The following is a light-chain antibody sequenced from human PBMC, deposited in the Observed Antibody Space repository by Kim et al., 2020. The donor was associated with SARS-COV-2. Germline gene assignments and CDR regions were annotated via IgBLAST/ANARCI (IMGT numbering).Light chain of an antibody. CDR3: SSGTSSSTNWV. J-gene: IGLJ3*02. V-gene: IGLV2-14*03. CDR2: DVS. Sequence: QSALTQPASVSGSPGQSITISCTVTSSDVGGYVSWYQQHPGKAPKLMMYDVSNRPSGVSNRFSGSKSGNTASPTISGLQAEDEADYYCSSGTSSSTNWVFGGGTQLTVL. CDR1: SSDVGGY.